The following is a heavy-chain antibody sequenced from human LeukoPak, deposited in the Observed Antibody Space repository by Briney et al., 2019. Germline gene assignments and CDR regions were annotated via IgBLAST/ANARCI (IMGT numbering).Heavy chain of an antibody. D-gene: IGHD5-18*01. Sequence: GGSLRLSCAASGFTFSSYAMSWVRQAPGKGLEWVSAISGSGGSTYYADSVKGRFTISRDNSKNSLYLQMNSLRAEDTAVYYCARRYSYGSNFDYWGQGTLVTVSS. CDR3: ARRYSYGSNFDY. CDR1: GFTFSSYA. J-gene: IGHJ4*02. CDR2: ISGSGGST. V-gene: IGHV3-23*01.